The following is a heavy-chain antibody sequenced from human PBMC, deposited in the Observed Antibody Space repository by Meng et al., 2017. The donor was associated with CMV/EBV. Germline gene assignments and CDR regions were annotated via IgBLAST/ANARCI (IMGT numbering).Heavy chain of an antibody. CDR2: INHSGST. V-gene: IGHV4-34*01. Sequence: CGGAFSGYYWSWIRQPPRRGLGWIGKINHSGSTNYNPSLKSRVTISVDTSKNQFSLKLSSVTAADTAVYYCATRLVPATEYNWFDPWGQGTLVTVSS. D-gene: IGHD2-2*01. CDR3: ATRLVPATEYNWFDP. CDR1: GGAFSGYY. J-gene: IGHJ5*02.